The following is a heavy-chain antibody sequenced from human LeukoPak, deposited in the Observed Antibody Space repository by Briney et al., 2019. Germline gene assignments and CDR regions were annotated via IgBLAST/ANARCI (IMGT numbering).Heavy chain of an antibody. CDR3: ARGRSLGCMDV. Sequence: PSETLSLTCAVYGGSFSGYYWSWIRQPPGKGLEWIGEINHSGSTNYNPSLKTRVTISVDTSKNQFSLKLSSVTAVDTAVYYCARGRSLGCMDVWGKGTTVTVSS. J-gene: IGHJ6*04. CDR1: GGSFSGYY. V-gene: IGHV4-34*01. D-gene: IGHD1-26*01. CDR2: INHSGST.